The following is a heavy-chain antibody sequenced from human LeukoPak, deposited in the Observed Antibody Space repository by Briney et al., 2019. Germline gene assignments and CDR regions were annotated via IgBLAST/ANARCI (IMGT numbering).Heavy chain of an antibody. J-gene: IGHJ4*02. V-gene: IGHV4-59*01. D-gene: IGHD5-12*01. CDR3: ARGFDSKSTYFDY. Sequence: SETLSLTCTVSGGSISNYYWNWLRQPPGKGLEWIGYIYYSGSTNYNPSLKSRVTMSLDTSKNQFSLRVTSVTAADTAVYYCARGFDSKSTYFDYWGQGTLVTVSS. CDR1: GGSISNYY. CDR2: IYYSGST.